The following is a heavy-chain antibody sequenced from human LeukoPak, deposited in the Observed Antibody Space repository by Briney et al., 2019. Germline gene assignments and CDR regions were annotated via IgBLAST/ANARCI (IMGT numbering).Heavy chain of an antibody. CDR2: IVVGSGNT. V-gene: IGHV1-58*01. CDR1: GFTFTSSA. Sequence: GTSVKVSCKASGFTFTSSAVQWVRQARGQRLEWIGWIVVGSGNTNYAQKFQERVTITRDMSTSTAYMELSSLRSEDTAVYYCAAGASGITGIGMDVWGQGTTVTVSS. D-gene: IGHD1-20*01. J-gene: IGHJ6*02. CDR3: AAGASGITGIGMDV.